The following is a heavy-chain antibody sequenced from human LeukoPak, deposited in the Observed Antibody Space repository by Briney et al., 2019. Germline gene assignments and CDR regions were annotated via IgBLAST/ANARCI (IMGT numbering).Heavy chain of an antibody. Sequence: PGGSLRLSCAASGFTFSSYWMSWVRQAPGKGLEYVSGISNSGGHTYYADSVEGRFTISRDNYKNTLYLQMSSLRADDTAVYYCVKGGYMYGTSDYWGQGTLVTVSS. CDR3: VKGGYMYGTSDY. D-gene: IGHD4-23*01. J-gene: IGHJ4*02. V-gene: IGHV3-64D*06. CDR1: GFTFSSYW. CDR2: ISNSGGHT.